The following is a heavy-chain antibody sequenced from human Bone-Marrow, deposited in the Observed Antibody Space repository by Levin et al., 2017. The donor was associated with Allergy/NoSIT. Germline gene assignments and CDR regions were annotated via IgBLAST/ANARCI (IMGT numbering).Heavy chain of an antibody. CDR1: GFTYSGYA. Sequence: GESLKISCAASGFTYSGYAMSWVRQAPGKGLEWVSTISDTGRSTSYADSVRGRFTISRDNPKSMPFLQMSSLRADDTAIYYCVKDRLRYSSSWFDYWGQGTLVTVSS. D-gene: IGHD6-13*01. V-gene: IGHV3-23*01. CDR2: ISDTGRST. J-gene: IGHJ4*02. CDR3: VKDRLRYSSSWFDY.